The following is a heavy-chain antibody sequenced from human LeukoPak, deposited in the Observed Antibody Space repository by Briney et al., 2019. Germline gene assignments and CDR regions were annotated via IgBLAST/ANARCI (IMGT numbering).Heavy chain of an antibody. Sequence: GGSLRLSCTASGFIFSNAWMSWVRQAPGKGLVWVSRINTDGSSTSYADSVKGRFTISRDNAKNTLYLQMNSLRAEDTAVYYCASRPLVPAAIPGWYFDLWGRGTLVTVSS. CDR3: ASRPLVPAAIPGWYFDL. V-gene: IGHV3-74*01. J-gene: IGHJ2*01. CDR2: INTDGSST. CDR1: GFIFSNAW. D-gene: IGHD2-2*02.